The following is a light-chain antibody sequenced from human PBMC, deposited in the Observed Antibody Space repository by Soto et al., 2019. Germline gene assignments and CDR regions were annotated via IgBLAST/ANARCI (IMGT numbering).Light chain of an antibody. CDR3: SSYAGSIFYV. CDR1: SSDVGGYNY. V-gene: IGLV2-8*01. J-gene: IGLJ1*01. Sequence: QSVLTQPPSASGSPGQSVTISCTGTSSDVGGYNYVSWYQQHPGKAPKLMIYEVSKRPSGVPDRFSGSKSGNTASLTVSGLQAEDEADYYCSSYAGSIFYVFGTGTQLTVL. CDR2: EVS.